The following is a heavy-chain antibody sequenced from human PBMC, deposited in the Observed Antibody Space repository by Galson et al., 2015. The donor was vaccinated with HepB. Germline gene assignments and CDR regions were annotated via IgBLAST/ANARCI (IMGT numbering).Heavy chain of an antibody. Sequence: SVKVSCKASGYTFTSYYMHWVRQAPGQGLEWMGIINPSGGSTSYAQKFQGRVTMTRDTSTSTVYMELSSLRSEDTAVYYCARDTSYVRGYCSSTSCYTLDYWGQGTLVTVSS. J-gene: IGHJ4*02. D-gene: IGHD2-2*02. CDR2: INPSGGST. CDR3: ARDTSYVRGYCSSTSCYTLDY. CDR1: GYTFTSYY. V-gene: IGHV1-46*01.